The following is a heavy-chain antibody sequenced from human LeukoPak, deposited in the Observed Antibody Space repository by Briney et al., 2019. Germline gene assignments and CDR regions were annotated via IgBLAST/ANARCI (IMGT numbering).Heavy chain of an antibody. Sequence: ASVKVSCKASGYIFTGYYMHWVRQAPGQGLEWMGWINANSGGTKYAQKFQGRVTMTRDTSISTAYMELSSLRSDDTAVYYCARGRLGTWFGELKAWGQGTLVPVSS. J-gene: IGHJ5*02. CDR3: ARGRLGTWFGELKA. CDR2: INANSGGT. V-gene: IGHV1-2*02. D-gene: IGHD3-10*01. CDR1: GYIFTGYY.